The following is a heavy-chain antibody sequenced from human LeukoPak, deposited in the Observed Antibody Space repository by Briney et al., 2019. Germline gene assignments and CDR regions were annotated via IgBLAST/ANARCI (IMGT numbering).Heavy chain of an antibody. CDR3: ARGNYGSGNYG. CDR1: GFTFSSYG. Sequence: PGGSLRLSCAASGFTFSSYGMHWVRQAPGKGLEWVAVISYDGSNKYYADSVKGRFTISRDNSKNTLYLQMNSLRAEDTAVYYCARGNYGSGNYGWGQGTLVTVSS. D-gene: IGHD3-10*01. V-gene: IGHV3-30*03. J-gene: IGHJ4*02. CDR2: ISYDGSNK.